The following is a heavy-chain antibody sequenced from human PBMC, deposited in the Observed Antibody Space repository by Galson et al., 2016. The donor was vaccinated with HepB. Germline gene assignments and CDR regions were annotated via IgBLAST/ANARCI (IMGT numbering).Heavy chain of an antibody. CDR2: IWYDGSNK. CDR1: GFTFSNNG. Sequence: SLRLSCAASGFTFSNNGMHWVRQAPGKGLEWVAVIWYDGSNKYYADSVKGRFTISRDNSKNTLYLQMNRLRAEDTAVYYCARGGYVWGSYRPSRYYHYYMDVWGKGTTVTVSS. J-gene: IGHJ6*03. D-gene: IGHD3-16*02. V-gene: IGHV3-33*01. CDR3: ARGGYVWGSYRPSRYYHYYMDV.